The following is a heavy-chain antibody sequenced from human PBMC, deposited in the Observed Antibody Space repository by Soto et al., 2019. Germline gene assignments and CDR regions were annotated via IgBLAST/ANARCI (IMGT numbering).Heavy chain of an antibody. V-gene: IGHV6-1*01. Sequence: SQTLSLTCAISGDSVSSNSAAWNWIRQSPSRGLEWLGRTYYRSKWYNDYAVSVKSRITINPDTSKNQFSLQLNSVTPEDTAVYYCARGGVSHSTGRIYYYYYGMDVWGQGTTVTVSS. CDR3: ARGGVSHSTGRIYYYYYGMDV. CDR2: TYYRSKWYN. J-gene: IGHJ6*02. D-gene: IGHD3-3*01. CDR1: GDSVSSNSAA.